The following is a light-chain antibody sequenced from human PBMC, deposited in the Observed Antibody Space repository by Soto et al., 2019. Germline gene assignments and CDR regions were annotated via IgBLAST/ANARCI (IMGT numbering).Light chain of an antibody. V-gene: IGKV3-20*01. CDR2: GAS. Sequence: EIVLTQSPGTLSLSPCERATLSLSASQSVSSSYLAWYQQKPGQAPRLLIYGASSRATGIPDRFSGSGSGTDFTLTISRLEPEDFAVYYCQQYGSSPTFGQGTKVDI. J-gene: IGKJ1*01. CDR3: QQYGSSPT. CDR1: QSVSSSY.